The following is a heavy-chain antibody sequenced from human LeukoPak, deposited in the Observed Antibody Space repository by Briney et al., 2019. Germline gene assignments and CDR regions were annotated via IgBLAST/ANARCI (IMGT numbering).Heavy chain of an antibody. CDR3: SRAPHCSSTSCYILDP. Sequence: GRSLRLSCTTSGFTFGDSAMGWFRQTPGKGLEWVGFIRGKGYGGTTEYAASVKGRFTISRDDSKSIGYLQMNSLKTEDTAVYYCSRAPHCSSTSCYILDPWGQRTLVTVSS. V-gene: IGHV3-49*03. J-gene: IGHJ5*02. CDR2: IRGKGYGGTT. CDR1: GFTFGDSA. D-gene: IGHD2-2*02.